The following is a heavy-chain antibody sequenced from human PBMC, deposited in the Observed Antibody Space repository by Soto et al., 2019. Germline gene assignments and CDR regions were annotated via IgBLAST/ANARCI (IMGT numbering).Heavy chain of an antibody. CDR3: ARDHGLYCSSTSCPLGI. CDR1: GYTFTSYG. Sequence: ASVKVSCKASGYTFTSYGISWVRQAPGQGLEWMGWISAYNGNTNYAQKLQGRVTMTTDTSTSTAYMELRSLRSEDTAVYYCARDHGLYCSSTSCPLGIWGQGTMVTVSS. D-gene: IGHD2-2*01. CDR2: ISAYNGNT. V-gene: IGHV1-18*01. J-gene: IGHJ3*02.